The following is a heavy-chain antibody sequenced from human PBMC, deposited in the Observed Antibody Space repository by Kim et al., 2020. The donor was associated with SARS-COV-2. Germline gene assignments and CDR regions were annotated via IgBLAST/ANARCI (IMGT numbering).Heavy chain of an antibody. V-gene: IGHV3-30*18. D-gene: IGHD3-22*01. CDR3: AKDRSAWPSLPQSVTMILVVTTVDS. CDR1: GYTLSNYG. CDR2: ISSDGSNK. Sequence: GGSLRLSCGASGYTLSNYGMHWVRQAPGKGLEWVAVISSDGSNKYYADSVKGRFTISRDNSKNAVYLQMNSLRADDTAVYYCAKDRSAWPSLPQSVTMILVVTTVDSCGQGTLVTVSS. J-gene: IGHJ4*02.